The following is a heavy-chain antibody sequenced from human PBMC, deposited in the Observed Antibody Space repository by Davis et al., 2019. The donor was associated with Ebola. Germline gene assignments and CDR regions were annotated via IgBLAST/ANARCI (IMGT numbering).Heavy chain of an antibody. J-gene: IGHJ4*02. CDR3: ARDRGTVTPYYFDY. CDR1: GFTFSSYA. CDR2: ISYDGSNK. D-gene: IGHD4-11*01. Sequence: GGPLRLPCAAPGFTFSSYAMHWFRQAPGKGLEWVPVISYDGSNKYYADSVKGRFTISRDNSKNTLYLQMNSLRAEDTAVYYCARDRGTVTPYYFDYWGQGTLVTVSS. V-gene: IGHV3-30-3*01.